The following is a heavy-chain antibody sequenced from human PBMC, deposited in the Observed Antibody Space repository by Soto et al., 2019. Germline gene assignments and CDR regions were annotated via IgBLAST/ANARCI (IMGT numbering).Heavy chain of an antibody. J-gene: IGHJ6*02. Sequence: GGSLRLSCAASGFTFSGYAMAWLRQAPGKGLEWVSSISGSGANTYYADSVKGRFTISRDNSKNTLSLQMNSLRADDTAVYYCAKSPDFYYYGMDVWGQGTTVIVSS. CDR1: GFTFSGYA. CDR3: AKSPDFYYYGMDV. CDR2: ISGSGANT. V-gene: IGHV3-23*01.